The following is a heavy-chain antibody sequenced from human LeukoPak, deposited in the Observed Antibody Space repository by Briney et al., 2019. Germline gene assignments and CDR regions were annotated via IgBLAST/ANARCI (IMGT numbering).Heavy chain of an antibody. CDR1: GFTFSSYS. D-gene: IGHD3-3*01. CDR3: ARAFERFLEYYAFDI. J-gene: IGHJ3*02. Sequence: PGGSLRLSCAASGFTFSSYSMNWVRQAPGKGLEWVSYISSSSSTIYYADSVKGRFTISRDNAKNSLYLQMNSLRAEDTAVYYCARAFERFLEYYAFDIWGQGTMVTVSS. V-gene: IGHV3-48*01. CDR2: ISSSSSTI.